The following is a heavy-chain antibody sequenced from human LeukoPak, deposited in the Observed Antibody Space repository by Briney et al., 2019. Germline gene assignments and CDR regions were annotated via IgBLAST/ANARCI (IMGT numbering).Heavy chain of an antibody. D-gene: IGHD2-2*01. CDR3: ARYCSSTSCYDAFDI. J-gene: IGHJ3*02. CDR1: GYTFTSYD. V-gene: IGHV1-8*03. CDR2: MNPNSGNT. Sequence: GASVKVSCKASGYTFTSYDINWARQATGQGLEWMGWMNPNSGNTGYAQKFQGRVTITRNTSISTAYMELSSLRSEDTAVYYCARYCSSTSCYDAFDIWGQGTMVTVSS.